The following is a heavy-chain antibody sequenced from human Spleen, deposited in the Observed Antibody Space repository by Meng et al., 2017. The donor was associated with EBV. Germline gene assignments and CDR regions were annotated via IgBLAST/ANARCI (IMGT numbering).Heavy chain of an antibody. Sequence: GQVEGAGGGLVKPGESLSLSGVASGFTLRRYGMHGVRLAPGKGLEWVSSISSNSIDIYYEDSVKGRFTISRDNAKNSLFLQMNSLRAEDTAVYYCARDRTSNRFDYWGQGTLVTVSS. CDR2: ISSNSIDI. D-gene: IGHD2-8*01. CDR3: ARDRTSNRFDY. CDR1: GFTLRRYG. J-gene: IGHJ4*02. V-gene: IGHV3-21*01.